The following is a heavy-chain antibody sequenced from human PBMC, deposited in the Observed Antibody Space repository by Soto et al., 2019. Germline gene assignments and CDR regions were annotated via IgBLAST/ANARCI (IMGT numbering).Heavy chain of an antibody. J-gene: IGHJ4*02. CDR2: ISGSGGST. CDR1: GFSFSSYA. V-gene: IGHV3-23*01. CDR3: AKRCRSDGY. Sequence: EVQLLESGGGLVQPGGSLRLSCAASGFSFSSYAMSWVRQAPGKGLEWVSAISGSGGSTYYVDSVKGRFTISRDNSKNPLYLEMNSLRGEGTAVYYCAKRCRSDGYWGQGNLVHVSS.